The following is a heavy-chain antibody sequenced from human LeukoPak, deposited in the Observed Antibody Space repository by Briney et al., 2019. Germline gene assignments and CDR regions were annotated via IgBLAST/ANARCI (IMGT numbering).Heavy chain of an antibody. CDR2: ISYDGSNK. Sequence: GGSLRLSCAASGFTFSSYGMHWVRQAPGKGPEWVAVISYDGSNKYYADSVKGRFTISRDNSKNTLYLQMNSLRAEDTAVYYCAKDGVDYYGSGSLDYWGQGTLVTVSS. D-gene: IGHD3-10*01. V-gene: IGHV3-30*18. CDR3: AKDGVDYYGSGSLDY. CDR1: GFTFSSYG. J-gene: IGHJ4*02.